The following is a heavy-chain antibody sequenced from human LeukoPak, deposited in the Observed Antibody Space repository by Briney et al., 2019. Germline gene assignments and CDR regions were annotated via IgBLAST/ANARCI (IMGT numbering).Heavy chain of an antibody. CDR2: IYSGGST. D-gene: IGHD3-3*01. J-gene: IGHJ6*03. V-gene: IGHV3-53*01. Sequence: GGSLRLSCAASGFTVSSNYMSWVRQAPGKGLEWVSVIYSGGSTYYADSVKGRFTISRDNSKNTLYLQMNSLRAEDTAVYYCARVRFWSGYPLNYMDVWGKGTTVTVSS. CDR3: ARVRFWSGYPLNYMDV. CDR1: GFTVSSNY.